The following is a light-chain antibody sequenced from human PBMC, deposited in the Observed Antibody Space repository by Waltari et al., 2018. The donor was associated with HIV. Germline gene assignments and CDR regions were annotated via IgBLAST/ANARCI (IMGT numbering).Light chain of an antibody. CDR2: EVS. Sequence: QSALTQPASVFGSLGQSITVSCTGTTSDIGDYDYVSWYQQLPDKAPTLIIYEVSNRPSGVSHRFSGSKSGNTASLTISGLQSDDESTYFCSSYTAANTILFGGGTKLTVL. V-gene: IGLV2-14*01. J-gene: IGLJ2*01. CDR1: TSDIGDYDY. CDR3: SSYTAANTIL.